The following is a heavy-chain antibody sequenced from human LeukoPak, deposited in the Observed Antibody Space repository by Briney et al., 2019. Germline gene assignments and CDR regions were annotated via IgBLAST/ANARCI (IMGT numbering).Heavy chain of an antibody. CDR1: EFTFSSYS. J-gene: IGHJ2*01. V-gene: IGHV3-21*01. CDR2: ISSSSSYI. Sequence: GGSLRLSCAASEFTFSSYSMNWVRQAPGKGLEWVSSISSSSSYIYYADSVKGRFTISRDNAKNSLYLQMNSLRAEDTAVYYCARVGSAAGTGWYFDLWGRGTLVTVSS. D-gene: IGHD6-13*01. CDR3: ARVGSAAGTGWYFDL.